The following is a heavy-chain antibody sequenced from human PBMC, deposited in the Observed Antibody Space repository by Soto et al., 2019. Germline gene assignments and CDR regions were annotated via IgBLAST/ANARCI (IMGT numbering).Heavy chain of an antibody. CDR2: ISGSTTYI. V-gene: IGHV3-21*01. D-gene: IGHD6-19*01. CDR3: ARDFQYSSGWYYFDF. CDR1: GFTFSDYN. J-gene: IGHJ4*02. Sequence: GGSLRLSCAASGFTFSDYNLNWVRQAPGKGLEWVSSISGSTTYIHYADSVKGRFTISRDNAENSLYLQMDSLRAEDTAVYYCARDFQYSSGWYYFDFWGQGTLVTVSS.